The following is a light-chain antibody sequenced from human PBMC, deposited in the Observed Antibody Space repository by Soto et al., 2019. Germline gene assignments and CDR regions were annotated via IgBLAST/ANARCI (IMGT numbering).Light chain of an antibody. CDR3: QQSHGYSWT. CDR2: DAS. V-gene: IGKV1-5*01. Sequence: DIQMTQSPSTLSASVGDRVTITCRASQTISSWLAWYQQKPGKAPNLLISDASSLKSGVPSRFSGSGSGTEFTLTISSLQPDDFATYYCQQSHGYSWTFGQGTKV. J-gene: IGKJ1*01. CDR1: QTISSW.